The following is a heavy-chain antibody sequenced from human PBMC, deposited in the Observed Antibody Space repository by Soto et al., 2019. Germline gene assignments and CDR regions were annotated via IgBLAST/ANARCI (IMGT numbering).Heavy chain of an antibody. Sequence: EVQLVESGGGLVKPGGSLRLSCAASGFTFSSYSINWVRQAPGKGLEWVSSISSSGDYIYYADSVKGRFTISRDNAKNSLFLQMNSLTAGDTAVYYRARDINIRQYGMDVWGQGPTVTDSS. CDR1: GFTFSSYS. CDR3: ARDINIRQYGMDV. J-gene: IGHJ6*02. V-gene: IGHV3-21*01. CDR2: ISSSGDYI.